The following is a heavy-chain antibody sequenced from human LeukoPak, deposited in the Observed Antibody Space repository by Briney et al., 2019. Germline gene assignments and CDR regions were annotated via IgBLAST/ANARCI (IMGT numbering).Heavy chain of an antibody. V-gene: IGHV1-69*04. D-gene: IGHD5-12*01. Sequence: AVKVSCKASGGTFSSYAISWGRQAPGQGLEWMGRIIAILGVANYAQKFKGRVTITADKSTRTAYMELSSMRSEDTAVYYCARETVATTTYYYYGMDVWGQGTTVTVSS. CDR1: GGTFSSYA. CDR2: IIAILGVA. J-gene: IGHJ6*02. CDR3: ARETVATTTYYYYGMDV.